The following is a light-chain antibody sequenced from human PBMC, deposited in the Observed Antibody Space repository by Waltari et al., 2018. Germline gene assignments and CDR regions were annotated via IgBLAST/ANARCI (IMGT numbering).Light chain of an antibody. J-gene: IGLJ2*01. CDR1: SLRSYY. Sequence: SSELTQDPAVSVALGQTVRITCQGDSLRSYYASWYQQKPGQGPVLVIYGNNNRPSGIPGRFSGSSSGNTASRTIPGAQAEDEADYYCSYRDSSGNPHVVFGGGTKLTVL. CDR3: SYRDSSGNPHVV. V-gene: IGLV3-19*01. CDR2: GNN.